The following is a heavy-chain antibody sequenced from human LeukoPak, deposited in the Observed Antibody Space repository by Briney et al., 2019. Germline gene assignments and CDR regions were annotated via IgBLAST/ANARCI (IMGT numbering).Heavy chain of an antibody. D-gene: IGHD4/OR15-4a*01. CDR3: ARGAPWFDP. CDR2: IYYSGST. J-gene: IGHJ5*02. V-gene: IGHV4-59*08. Sequence: SETLSLTCTVSGGSISSYYWSWLRQPPGKGLEWIGYIYYSGSTNYNPSLKSRVTISVDTSKNQFSLKLSSVTAADTAVYYCARGAPWFDPWGQGTLVTVSS. CDR1: GGSISSYY.